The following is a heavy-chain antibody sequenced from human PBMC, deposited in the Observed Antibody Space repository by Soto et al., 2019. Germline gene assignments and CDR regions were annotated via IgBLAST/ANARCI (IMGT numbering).Heavy chain of an antibody. CDR3: AKGVTYYYYYYMDV. CDR2: INHSGST. V-gene: IGHV4-34*01. CDR1: GGSFSGYY. J-gene: IGHJ6*03. Sequence: PSETLSLTCAVYGGSFSGYYWSWIRQPPGKGLEWIGEINHSGSTNYNPSLKSRVTISVDTSKNQFSLKLSSVTAEDTAVYYCAKGVTYYYYYYMDVWGKGTTVTVSS.